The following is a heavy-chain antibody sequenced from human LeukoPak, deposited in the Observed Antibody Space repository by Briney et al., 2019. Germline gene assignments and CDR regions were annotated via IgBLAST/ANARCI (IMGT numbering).Heavy chain of an antibody. Sequence: SETLSLTCTVSGGSISSYYWSWIRQPPGKGLEWIGYINHSGSTNSNPSLKSRVTISVDTSKNQFSLRLSSVTAADTAVYYCAASKKYGSGSYYVYYMDVWGKGTTVTISS. CDR2: INHSGST. CDR1: GGSISSYY. CDR3: AASKKYGSGSYYVYYMDV. J-gene: IGHJ6*03. V-gene: IGHV4-59*01. D-gene: IGHD3-10*01.